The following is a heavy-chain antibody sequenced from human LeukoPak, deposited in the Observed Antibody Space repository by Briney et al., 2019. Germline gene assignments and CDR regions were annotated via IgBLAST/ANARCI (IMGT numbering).Heavy chain of an antibody. CDR2: IRQDGSEK. D-gene: IGHD1-26*01. Sequence: PGGSLRLSCAASGFTFSDYQMGWVRQAPGKGLEWVANIRQDGSEKYYADSLKGRLTIPRDNAKNSLNLQLNSLKAKNTAVYYWEGVGRYSGSFNNFDSSGPGAPVTASS. CDR3: EGVGRYSGSFNNFDS. J-gene: IGHJ4*02. V-gene: IGHV3-7*01. CDR1: GFTFSDYQ.